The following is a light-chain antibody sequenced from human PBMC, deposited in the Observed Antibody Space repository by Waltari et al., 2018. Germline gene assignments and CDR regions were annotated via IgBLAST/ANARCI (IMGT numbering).Light chain of an antibody. CDR1: QAISSY. Sequence: DIQLTQSPSFLSASVGDRVTITCRASQAISSYLAWYQQKPGRAPKLLIYAASTFQSGVPSGCSGSGSGTEFTLTISSLQPEDFATYYCQQLDSFPITFGQGTRLEIK. CDR2: AAS. V-gene: IGKV1-9*01. J-gene: IGKJ5*01. CDR3: QQLDSFPIT.